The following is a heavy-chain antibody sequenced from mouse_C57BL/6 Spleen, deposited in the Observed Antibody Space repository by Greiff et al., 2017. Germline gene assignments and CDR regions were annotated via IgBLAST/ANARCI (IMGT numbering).Heavy chain of an antibody. CDR3: ARTFHGSNFYAMDY. CDR2: IYPGDGDT. D-gene: IGHD1-1*01. V-gene: IGHV1-82*01. Sequence: VQLQQSGPELVKPGASVKISCKASGYAFSSSWMNWVKQRPGKGLEWIGRIYPGDGDTNYNRKFKGKATLTADKSSSTAYMQLSSLTSEDSAVYFCARTFHGSNFYAMDYWGQGTSVTVSS. J-gene: IGHJ4*01. CDR1: GYAFSSSW.